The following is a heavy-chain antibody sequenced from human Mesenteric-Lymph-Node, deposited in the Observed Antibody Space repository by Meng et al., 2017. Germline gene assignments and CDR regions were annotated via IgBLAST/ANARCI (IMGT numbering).Heavy chain of an antibody. CDR3: AKDAVVVARFDP. Sequence: VLESGGGLVQPGGSLTLSCAASGFTFSRFSMTWVRQPRGKGLEWVSAVSPSSDATYYADSVKGRFTISRDNSRNTLYLHMNSLRAEDTAVYYCAKDAVVVARFDPWGQGTLVTVSS. CDR1: GFTFSRFS. CDR2: VSPSSDAT. V-gene: IGHV3-23*01. D-gene: IGHD3-22*01. J-gene: IGHJ5*02.